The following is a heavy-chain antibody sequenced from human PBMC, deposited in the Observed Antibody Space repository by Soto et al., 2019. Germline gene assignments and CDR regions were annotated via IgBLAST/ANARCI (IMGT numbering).Heavy chain of an antibody. Sequence: NPSETLSLTCAVYGGSFSGYYWSWIRQPPGKGLEWIGEINHSGSTNYNPSLKSRVTISVDTSKNQFSLKLSSVTAADTAVYYCARGCGYSYVQRWLQLGGYYFDYWGQGTLVTVSS. D-gene: IGHD5-18*01. V-gene: IGHV4-34*01. CDR1: GGSFSGYY. CDR3: ARGCGYSYVQRWLQLGGYYFDY. J-gene: IGHJ4*02. CDR2: INHSGST.